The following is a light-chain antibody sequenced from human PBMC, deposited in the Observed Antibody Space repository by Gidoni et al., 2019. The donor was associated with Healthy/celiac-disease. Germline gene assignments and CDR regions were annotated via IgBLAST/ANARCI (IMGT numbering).Light chain of an antibody. J-gene: IGKJ1*01. Sequence: DIQMTQSPSTLSASVGDRVIIPCRASQSISSWLAWYQQKPGKAPKLLIYKASSLESGVPSRFSGSGSGTEFTLTISSLQPDDFATYFCQQYNSYSKTFGQGTKVKIK. CDR3: QQYNSYSKT. CDR1: QSISSW. CDR2: KAS. V-gene: IGKV1-5*03.